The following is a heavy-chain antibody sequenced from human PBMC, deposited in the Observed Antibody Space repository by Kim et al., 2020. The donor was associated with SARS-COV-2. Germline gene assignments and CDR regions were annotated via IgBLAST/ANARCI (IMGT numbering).Heavy chain of an antibody. J-gene: IGHJ5*02. CDR3: ARLRSGVGWFDP. D-gene: IGHD5-12*01. V-gene: IGHV4-39*02. Sequence: YYTPSLRSRVTLSVDTSNNHFSRGLSSVTAADTAVYYCARLRSGVGWFDPWGQGTLVTVSS.